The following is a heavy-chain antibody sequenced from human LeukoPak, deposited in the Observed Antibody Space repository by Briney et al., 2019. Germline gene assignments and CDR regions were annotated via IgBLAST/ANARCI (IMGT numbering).Heavy chain of an antibody. D-gene: IGHD3-10*01. CDR1: GYTFTSYD. V-gene: IGHV1-8*03. Sequence: ASVKVSCKASGYTFTSYDINWVRQATGQGLEWMGWMNPNSGNTGYAQKFQGRVTITRNTSISTAYMELSSLRSEETAVYYCARAVRGVIEYYYYYYMDVWGKGTTVTVSS. CDR2: MNPNSGNT. J-gene: IGHJ6*03. CDR3: ARAVRGVIEYYYYYYMDV.